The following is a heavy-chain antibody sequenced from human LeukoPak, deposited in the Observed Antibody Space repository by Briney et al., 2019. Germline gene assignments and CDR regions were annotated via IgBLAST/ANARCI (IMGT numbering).Heavy chain of an antibody. CDR3: VKGVRMGVTSAFDI. CDR2: INNSGRST. CDR1: GFTFSSHA. V-gene: IGHV3-23*01. Sequence: GGSLRLSCVASGFTFSSHAMGWVRQAPGQGLESVSTINNSGRSTYYALKGLFNISRDNSKNTVYLQMNSLSTEDTAVYYCVKGVRMGVTSAFDIWGQGTMVTVSS. J-gene: IGHJ3*02. D-gene: IGHD1-26*01.